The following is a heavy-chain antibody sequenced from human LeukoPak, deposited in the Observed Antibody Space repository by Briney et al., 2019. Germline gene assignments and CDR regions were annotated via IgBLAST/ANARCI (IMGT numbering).Heavy chain of an antibody. CDR1: GGSISSHF. CDR2: IYHSGGT. V-gene: IGHV4-59*11. D-gene: IGHD4-17*01. Sequence: PSETLSLTCTVSGGSISSHFWSWIRQPPGKGLEWIGYIYHSGGTNYNPSLKSRVTISVDTSKTQFSLKLSSVTAADTAVYYCARGGFNDYGDFDAFDIWGQGTMVTVSS. CDR3: ARGGFNDYGDFDAFDI. J-gene: IGHJ3*02.